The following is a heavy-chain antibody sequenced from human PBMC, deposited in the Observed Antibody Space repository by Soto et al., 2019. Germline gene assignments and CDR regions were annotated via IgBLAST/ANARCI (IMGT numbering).Heavy chain of an antibody. CDR2: ILDDGSNK. V-gene: IGHV3-33*01. D-gene: IGHD5-18*01. Sequence: QVQLVESGGGVVQPGRSLRLSCAASGFTFRDYGMHWVRQAPGKGLEWVAGILDDGSNKYYADSVKGRFTISRDNSKNTLYVQMNGLRAEDTAVYYCARDRDTAMVDGAFDMWGQGTMVIVSS. CDR1: GFTFRDYG. CDR3: ARDRDTAMVDGAFDM. J-gene: IGHJ3*02.